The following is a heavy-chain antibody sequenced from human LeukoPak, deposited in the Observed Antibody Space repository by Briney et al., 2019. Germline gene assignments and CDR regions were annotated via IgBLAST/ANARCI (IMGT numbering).Heavy chain of an antibody. D-gene: IGHD3-10*01. J-gene: IGHJ5*02. V-gene: IGHV4-4*02. CDR1: GGSISSSNW. CDR3: ARVIGYYGSGSYLWFDP. CDR2: IYHSGST. Sequence: ASETLSLTCAVPGGSISSSNWWSWVRQPPGKGLEWIGEIYHSGSTNYNPSLKSRVTISVDKSKNQFSLKLSSVTAADTAVYYCARVIGYYGSGSYLWFDPWGQGTLVTVSS.